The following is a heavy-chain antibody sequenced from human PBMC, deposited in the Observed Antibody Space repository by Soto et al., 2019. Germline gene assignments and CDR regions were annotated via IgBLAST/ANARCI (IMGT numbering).Heavy chain of an antibody. CDR2: IYYSGKT. Sequence: SETLSLTCTLSGASITSTTYFWAWIRKPPGKGLEWVGSIYYSGKTHHNPSLKSRVTISVDRSKKQFSLQMSSVTAADTAVYYCAKNIPRTGSFDYWGQGSLVTVSS. V-gene: IGHV4-39*01. D-gene: IGHD2-15*01. CDR1: GASITSTTYF. CDR3: AKNIPRTGSFDY. J-gene: IGHJ4*02.